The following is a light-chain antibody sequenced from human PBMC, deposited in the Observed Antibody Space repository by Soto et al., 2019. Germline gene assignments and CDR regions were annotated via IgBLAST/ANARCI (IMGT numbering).Light chain of an antibody. CDR3: QQRSNWPLFT. CDR1: QSVSSY. CDR2: DTS. V-gene: IGKV3-11*01. Sequence: EIVLTQSPGTVSLSPGERVTLSYRASQSVSSYLAWYQQKPGQAPRLLIYDTSDRATGVPARFSGSGSGTDFTLTISSLEPEDFAVYYCQQRSNWPLFTFGQGTKLEIK. J-gene: IGKJ2*01.